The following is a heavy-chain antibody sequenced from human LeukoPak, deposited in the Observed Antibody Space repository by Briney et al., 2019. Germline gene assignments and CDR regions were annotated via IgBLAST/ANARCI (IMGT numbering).Heavy chain of an antibody. CDR1: GGTFSSYA. D-gene: IGHD4-23*01. CDR3: ARELGYGGNSFDY. CDR2: IIPIFGTA. V-gene: IGHV1-69*13. J-gene: IGHJ4*02. Sequence: GASVKVSCKASGGTFSSYAISWVRQAPGQGLEWMGGIIPIFGTANYAQKFQGRVTITADESTSTAYMELISLRSEDTAVYYCARELGYGGNSFDYWGQGTLVTVSS.